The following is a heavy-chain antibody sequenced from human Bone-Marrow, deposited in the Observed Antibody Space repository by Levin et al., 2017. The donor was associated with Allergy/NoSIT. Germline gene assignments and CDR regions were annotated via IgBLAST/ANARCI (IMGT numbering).Heavy chain of an antibody. D-gene: IGHD6-13*01. Sequence: SETLSLTCGVYGGSFYTSYWSWIRQPPGKGLEWVGEINHSGTTKYNPSLKSRVTIPVDTSENQISLRLSSVTAADTAVYYCAGAFASAGTDSIYFYYYGVDVWGQGTTVTVSS. J-gene: IGHJ6*02. CDR3: AGAFASAGTDSIYFYYYGVDV. V-gene: IGHV4-34*01. CDR2: INHSGTT. CDR1: GGSFYTSY.